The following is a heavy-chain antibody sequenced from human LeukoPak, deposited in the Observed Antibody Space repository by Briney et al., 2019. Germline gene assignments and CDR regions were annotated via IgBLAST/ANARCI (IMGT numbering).Heavy chain of an antibody. CDR2: ISDDGRSK. CDR3: AKDRETTASGTFDY. Sequence: GRSLRLSCAASGFTFNNYGMHYVRQAPGKGLEWVAVISDDGRSKKYADSVRGRFTISRDDSNNTLYLQMDSLRAEDTGVYYCAKDRETTASGTFDYWGQGTLVTVSS. V-gene: IGHV3-30*18. D-gene: IGHD1-1*01. CDR1: GFTFNNYG. J-gene: IGHJ4*02.